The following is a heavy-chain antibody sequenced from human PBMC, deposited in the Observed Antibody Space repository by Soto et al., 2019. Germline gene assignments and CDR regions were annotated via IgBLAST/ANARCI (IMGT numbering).Heavy chain of an antibody. D-gene: IGHD2-21*02. CDR2: IEEDGNER. V-gene: IGHV3-7*05. CDR3: ARAPQVTTFHYGMDV. Sequence: VQLVESGGGLVQPGGSLRLTCTASGFAFSSYWMNWVHQAPGKGLEWVASIEEDGNERYYVDSVKGRFTISRDNAMNSVYLQMNSLRAEDTAIYYCARAPQVTTFHYGMDVSDQGTTVTVSS. CDR1: GFAFSSYW. J-gene: IGHJ6*02.